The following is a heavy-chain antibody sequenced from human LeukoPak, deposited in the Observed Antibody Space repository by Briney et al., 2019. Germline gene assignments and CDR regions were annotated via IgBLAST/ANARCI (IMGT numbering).Heavy chain of an antibody. Sequence: GGSLRLSCAASGFTFSSYAMHWVRQAPGKGLEWVAVISYDGSNKYYADSVKGRFTISRDNSKNTLYLQMNSLRSDDTAVYYCARFGIVVVPAATQMRAENWFDPWGQGTLVTVSS. V-gene: IGHV3-30*04. D-gene: IGHD2-2*01. CDR1: GFTFSSYA. CDR3: ARFGIVVVPAATQMRAENWFDP. CDR2: ISYDGSNK. J-gene: IGHJ5*02.